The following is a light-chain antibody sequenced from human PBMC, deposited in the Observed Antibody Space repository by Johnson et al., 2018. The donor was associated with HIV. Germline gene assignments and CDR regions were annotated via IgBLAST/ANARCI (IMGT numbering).Light chain of an antibody. V-gene: IGLV1-51*01. CDR3: GSWDNTLSVFV. CDR2: END. CDR1: SSNIGSNY. Sequence: QSVLTQPPSVSAAPGQKVIISCSGRSSNIGSNYVSWYQHLPGTAPKLLIYENDKRPSGIPDRFSASKSGTSATLDITGLQTGDEGDSCCGSWDNTLSVFVFGAGTKVTVL. J-gene: IGLJ1*01.